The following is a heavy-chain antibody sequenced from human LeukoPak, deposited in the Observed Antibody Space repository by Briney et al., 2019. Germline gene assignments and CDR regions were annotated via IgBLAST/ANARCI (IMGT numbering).Heavy chain of an antibody. V-gene: IGHV3-9*01. CDR2: ISWNSGSV. J-gene: IGHJ5*02. Sequence: GGSLRLSCAASGFTFDDYAMHWVRQAPGKGLEWVSGISWNSGSVGYADSVKGRFTISRDNAKDSLYLQMNSLRAEDTALYYCAKDARYCSGGSCYDNWFDPWGQGTLVTVSS. D-gene: IGHD2-15*01. CDR3: AKDARYCSGGSCYDNWFDP. CDR1: GFTFDDYA.